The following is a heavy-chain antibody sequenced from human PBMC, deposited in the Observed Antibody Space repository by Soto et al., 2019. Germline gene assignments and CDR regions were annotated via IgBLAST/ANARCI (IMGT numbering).Heavy chain of an antibody. Sequence: ASVKVSCKASGYTFTGYYMHWVRQAPGQGLEWMGWINPNSGGTNYAQKFQGWVTMTRDTSISTAYMELSRLRSDDTAVYYCARVPPDIVVVPAAISWFDPWGQGTLVTVSS. D-gene: IGHD2-2*02. CDR3: ARVPPDIVVVPAAISWFDP. J-gene: IGHJ5*02. CDR1: GYTFTGYY. CDR2: INPNSGGT. V-gene: IGHV1-2*04.